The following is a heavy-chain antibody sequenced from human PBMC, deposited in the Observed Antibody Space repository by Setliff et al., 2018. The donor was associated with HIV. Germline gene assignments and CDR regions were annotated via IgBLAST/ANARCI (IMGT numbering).Heavy chain of an antibody. Sequence: SETLSLTCTVSGYSINSSYYWGWIRQPPGKGLDWIGSISYSGGIYYNPSLKNRVTLSIDTSKNQFSLRLTFLAAADTAVYFCARANLYSSGPLDYWGQGRLVTVSS. CDR3: ARANLYSSGPLDY. CDR2: ISYSGGI. V-gene: IGHV4-38-2*02. D-gene: IGHD6-19*01. J-gene: IGHJ4*02. CDR1: GYSINSSYY.